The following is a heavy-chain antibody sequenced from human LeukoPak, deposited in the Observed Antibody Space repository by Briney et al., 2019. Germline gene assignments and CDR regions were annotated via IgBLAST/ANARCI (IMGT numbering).Heavy chain of an antibody. V-gene: IGHV1-8*03. D-gene: IGHD6-13*01. Sequence: ASVKVSCKASGYTFTSYDINWVRQATGQGLEWMGWMNPNSGNTGYAQKFQGRVTITRNTSISTAYMELSSLRSEDTAVYDCARAISSSWHYSYYYYMDVWGKGTTVTVSS. CDR3: ARAISSSWHYSYYYYMDV. CDR2: MNPNSGNT. J-gene: IGHJ6*03. CDR1: GYTFTSYD.